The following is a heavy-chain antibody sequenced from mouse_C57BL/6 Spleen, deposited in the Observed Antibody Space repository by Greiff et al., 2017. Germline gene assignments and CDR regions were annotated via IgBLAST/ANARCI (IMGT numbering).Heavy chain of an antibody. Sequence: QVQLQQSGPELVKPGASVKISCKASGYSFTSYYIHWVKQRPGQGLEWIGQIYPGDGGTNYNGKFTGKATLTADKSSSTAYMQLISLTSEDSAVYFCARWDYYAMDYWGQGTSVTVSS. J-gene: IGHJ4*01. CDR3: ARWDYYAMDY. CDR1: GYSFTSYY. V-gene: IGHV1S56*01. CDR2: IYPGDGGT.